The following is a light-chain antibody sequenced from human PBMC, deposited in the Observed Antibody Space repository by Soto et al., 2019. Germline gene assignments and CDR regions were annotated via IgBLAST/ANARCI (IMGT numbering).Light chain of an antibody. CDR2: GGT. V-gene: IGLV2-23*01. CDR1: SSDFGSYNL. Sequence: QSVLTQPASVSGSPGQSITISCTGTSSDFGSYNLVSWYQQHPGEAPKLMTYGGTKRPSGVSNRFSGSKSGNTASLTISGLQAEDEADYYCCSYAGITTYYVFGTGTKVTVL. J-gene: IGLJ1*01. CDR3: CSYAGITTYYV.